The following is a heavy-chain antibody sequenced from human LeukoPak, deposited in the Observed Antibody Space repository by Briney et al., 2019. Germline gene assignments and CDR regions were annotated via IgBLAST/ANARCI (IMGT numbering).Heavy chain of an antibody. J-gene: IGHJ4*02. V-gene: IGHV4-34*01. CDR2: INHSGST. Sequence: PSETLTLTCAAYGGSCSGYYWRWIRQPPGKELEWIGEINHSGSTNYNPSLKSRVTISVDTSKNQFSLKLSSVTAADTAVYYCARYYGSGSYHATSFDYWGQGTLVTVSS. CDR1: GGSCSGYY. D-gene: IGHD3-10*01. CDR3: ARYYGSGSYHATSFDY.